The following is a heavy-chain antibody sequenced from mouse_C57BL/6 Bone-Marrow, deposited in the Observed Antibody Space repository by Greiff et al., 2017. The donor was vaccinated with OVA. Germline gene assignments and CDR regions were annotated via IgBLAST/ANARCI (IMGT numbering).Heavy chain of an antibody. J-gene: IGHJ2*01. Sequence: EVQLQQSGAELVRPGASVKLSCTASGFNITDDYMHWVKQRPEQGMEWIGWIDHENGDTEYDSKFQGKATITADTSSNTAYLQLSHLTAVDTAVYYCTSYGNFDYWGQGTTLTVSS. V-gene: IGHV14-4*01. CDR3: TSYGNFDY. CDR1: GFNITDDY. D-gene: IGHD2-1*01. CDR2: IDHENGDT.